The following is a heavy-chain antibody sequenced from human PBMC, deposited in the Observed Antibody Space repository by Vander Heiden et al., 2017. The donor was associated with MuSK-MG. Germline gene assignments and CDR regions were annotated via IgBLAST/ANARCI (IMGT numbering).Heavy chain of an antibody. CDR2: INAGNGNI. Sequence: QVQLVQSGAEVKKPGASVKVSCKASGYTFTSYAMHWVRQAPGQRFEWMGWINAGNGNIKYSQKFQGRVTITRDTSASTAYMELSSLGSEDTAVYYCARFRMIVGATQSFDYWGQGTLVTVSS. CDR3: ARFRMIVGATQSFDY. V-gene: IGHV1-3*01. CDR1: GYTFTSYA. J-gene: IGHJ4*02. D-gene: IGHD1-26*01.